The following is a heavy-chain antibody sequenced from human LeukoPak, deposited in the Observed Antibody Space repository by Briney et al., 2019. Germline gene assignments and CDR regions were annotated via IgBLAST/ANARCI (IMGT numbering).Heavy chain of an antibody. CDR1: GFTFSRYW. CDR3: ARSYYDSSGYYPN. J-gene: IGHJ4*02. D-gene: IGHD3-22*01. Sequence: PGGSLRLSCAASGFTFSRYWMSWVRQAPGKGLEWVANIKQDGSEKYYVDSVKGRFTISRDNAKNSLYLQMNSLRAEDTAVYYCARSYYDSSGYYPNWGQGTLVTVSS. V-gene: IGHV3-7*01. CDR2: IKQDGSEK.